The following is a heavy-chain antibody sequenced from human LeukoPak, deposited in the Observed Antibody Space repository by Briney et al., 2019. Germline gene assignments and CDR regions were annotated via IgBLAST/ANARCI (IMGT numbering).Heavy chain of an antibody. V-gene: IGHV3-23*01. Sequence: GGSLSLSCPAYAFTFSSYAMSWVRQAPGKGLEWVSAISGSGGSTYYADCMKGRFTIARDNSKNTLYLQMNSLRAEDTAVYYCAKDLGITIFGVVQDAFDIWGQGTMVTVSS. CDR2: ISGSGGST. CDR1: AFTFSSYA. D-gene: IGHD3-3*01. CDR3: AKDLGITIFGVVQDAFDI. J-gene: IGHJ3*02.